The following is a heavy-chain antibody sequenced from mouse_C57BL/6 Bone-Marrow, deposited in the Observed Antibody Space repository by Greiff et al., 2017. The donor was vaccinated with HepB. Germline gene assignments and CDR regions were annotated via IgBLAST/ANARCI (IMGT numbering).Heavy chain of an antibody. D-gene: IGHD2-2*01. Sequence: QVQLQQPGAELVKPGASVKLSCKASGYTFTSYWMHWVKQRPGRGLEWIGRIDPNSGGTKYNEKFKSKATLTVDKSSSTAYMQLSSLTSEDSAVYYCARSPMVTTGAWFAYWGQGTLVTVSA. V-gene: IGHV1-72*01. CDR3: ARSPMVTTGAWFAY. CDR2: IDPNSGGT. CDR1: GYTFTSYW. J-gene: IGHJ3*01.